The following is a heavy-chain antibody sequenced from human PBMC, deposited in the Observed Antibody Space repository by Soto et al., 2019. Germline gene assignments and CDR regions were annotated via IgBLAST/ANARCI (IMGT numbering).Heavy chain of an antibody. CDR1: GFTFSNYG. V-gene: IGHV3-30*18. CDR3: AKDLRITPRLGDYYGMDV. D-gene: IGHD6-6*01. CDR2: VSYDGSNK. J-gene: IGHJ6*02. Sequence: QVQLVESGGGVVQPGRSLRLSCAASGFTFSNYGMHWVRQAPGKGLEWGAVVSYDGSNKYYADSVKGRFTISRDNSKNTFFLQMNSLRPEDTAVYYCAKDLRITPRLGDYYGMDVWGQGTTVTVSS.